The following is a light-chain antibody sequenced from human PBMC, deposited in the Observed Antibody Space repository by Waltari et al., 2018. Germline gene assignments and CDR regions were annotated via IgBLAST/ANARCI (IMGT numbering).Light chain of an antibody. V-gene: IGKV3-15*01. Sequence: EIVMTQSPDTLSVSPGESATLSCRASQSVTTNLAWYQQKPGQAPRPLLYGASTRATGIPARFSGSGSGTDFTLTISSLQSEDFAVYYCQQYFDWPMYTFAQGTKLEIK. J-gene: IGKJ2*01. CDR1: QSVTTN. CDR3: QQYFDWPMYT. CDR2: GAS.